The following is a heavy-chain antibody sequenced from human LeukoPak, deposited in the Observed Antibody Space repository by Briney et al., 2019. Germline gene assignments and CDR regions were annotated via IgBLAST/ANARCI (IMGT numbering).Heavy chain of an antibody. V-gene: IGHV3-23*01. CDR1: GFTFSSYA. CDR3: ANIARGRYYFDY. Sequence: GGSLRLSCAASGFTFSSYAMSWVRQALGKGLEWVSAISGSGGSTYYADSVKGRFTISRDNSKNTLYLQMNSLRAEDTAVYYCANIARGRYYFDYWGQGTLVTVSS. D-gene: IGHD3-10*01. J-gene: IGHJ4*02. CDR2: ISGSGGST.